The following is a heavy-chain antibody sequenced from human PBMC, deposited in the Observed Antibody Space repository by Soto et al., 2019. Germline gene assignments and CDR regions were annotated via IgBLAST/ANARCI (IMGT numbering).Heavy chain of an antibody. V-gene: IGHV5-51*01. Sequence: PGESLKISCKASGYSFTSYWIAWVRQVPGKGLEWMGIIYPGDSDTRYSPSFQGQVTISADKSISTAYLQWSSLTASDTAIYYCAGQGSLANRRNWVDPWGQGT. D-gene: IGHD6-6*01. CDR3: AGQGSLANRRNWVDP. CDR1: GYSFTSYW. J-gene: IGHJ5*02. CDR2: IYPGDSDT.